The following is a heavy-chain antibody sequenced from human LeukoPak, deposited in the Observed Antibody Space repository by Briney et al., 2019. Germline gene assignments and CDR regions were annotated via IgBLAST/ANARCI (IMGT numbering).Heavy chain of an antibody. CDR3: ARVFYGSGSYYQFYYYYMDV. CDR2: IYYSGST. V-gene: IGHV4-59*01. CDR1: GGSFSGYY. Sequence: SETLSLTCAVYGGSFSGYYWNWIRQPPGKGLEWIGYIYYSGSTNYNPSLKSRVTISVDTSKNQFSLKLSSVTAADTAVYYCARVFYGSGSYYQFYYYYMDVWGKGTTVTVSS. D-gene: IGHD3-10*01. J-gene: IGHJ6*03.